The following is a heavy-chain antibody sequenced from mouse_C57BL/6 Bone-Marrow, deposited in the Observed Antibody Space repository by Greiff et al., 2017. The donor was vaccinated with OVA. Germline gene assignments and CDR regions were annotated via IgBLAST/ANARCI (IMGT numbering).Heavy chain of an antibody. D-gene: IGHD2-3*01. V-gene: IGHV1-19*01. CDR1: GYTFTDYY. CDR3: ARDDGYYSYFDY. Sequence: EVQVVESGPVLVKPGASVKMSCKASGYTFTDYYMNWVKQSHGKSLEWIGVINPYNGGTSYNQKFKGKATLTVDKSSSTAYMELNSLTSEDSAVYYCARDDGYYSYFDYWGQGTTLTVSS. J-gene: IGHJ2*01. CDR2: INPYNGGT.